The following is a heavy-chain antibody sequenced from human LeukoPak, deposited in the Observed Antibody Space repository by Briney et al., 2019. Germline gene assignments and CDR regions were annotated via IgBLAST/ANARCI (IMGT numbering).Heavy chain of an antibody. CDR1: LDSTTSNF. D-gene: IGHD1-14*01. CDR3: AREILGGFNPGAY. Sequence: SETLSLTCTVALDSTTSNFWSWVRQPPGKGLEWIGEIHRSGSPNYNPSLQSRVTISIDRSRNQIALELSSVTAADTAVYYCAREILGGFNPGAYWGQGTLVTVSS. J-gene: IGHJ4*02. V-gene: IGHV4-4*02. CDR2: IHRSGSP.